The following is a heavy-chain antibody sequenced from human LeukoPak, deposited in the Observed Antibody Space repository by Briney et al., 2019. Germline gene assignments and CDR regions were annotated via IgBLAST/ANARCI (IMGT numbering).Heavy chain of an antibody. CDR2: IYYSGST. CDR1: GGSISSYY. V-gene: IGHV4-59*01. D-gene: IGHD3-22*01. Sequence: ASETLSLTCTVSGGSISSYYWSWIRQPPGKGLEWIGYIYYSGSTNYNPSLKSRVTISVDTSKSQFSLKLSSVTAADTAVYYCARVRYKFLGGYYFDYWGQGTLVTVSS. CDR3: ARVRYKFLGGYYFDY. J-gene: IGHJ4*02.